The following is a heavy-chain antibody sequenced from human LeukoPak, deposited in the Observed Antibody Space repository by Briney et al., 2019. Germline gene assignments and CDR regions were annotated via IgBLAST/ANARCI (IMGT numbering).Heavy chain of an antibody. CDR2: ISGSGGST. J-gene: IGHJ4*02. V-gene: IGHV3-23*01. CDR1: GFTFSSYA. Sequence: GGSLRLSCAASGFTFSSYAMSWVRQAPGKGLEWVSAISGSGGSTYYADSVKGRFTISRDNSKNTLYLQMNSLRAEDTAVYYCAKDRDGATVTTIDYRGQGTLVTVSS. CDR3: AKDRDGATVTTIDY. D-gene: IGHD4-17*01.